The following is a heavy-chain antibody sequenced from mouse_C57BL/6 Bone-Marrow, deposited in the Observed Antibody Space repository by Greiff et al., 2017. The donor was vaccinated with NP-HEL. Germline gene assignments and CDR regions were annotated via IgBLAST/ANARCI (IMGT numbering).Heavy chain of an antibody. CDR3: AREGAIYYGNYGSALWFAY. D-gene: IGHD2-1*01. J-gene: IGHJ3*01. Sequence: QVQLQQPGTELVKPGASVKLSCKASGYTFTSYWMHWVKQRPGQGLEWIGNINPSNGGTNYNEKFKSKATLTVDKSSSAAYMQLSSLTSEDSAVYYCAREGAIYYGNYGSALWFAYWGQGTLVTVSA. CDR1: GYTFTSYW. V-gene: IGHV1-53*01. CDR2: INPSNGGT.